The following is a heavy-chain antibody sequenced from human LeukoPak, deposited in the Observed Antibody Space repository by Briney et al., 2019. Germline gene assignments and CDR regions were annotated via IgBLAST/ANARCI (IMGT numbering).Heavy chain of an antibody. Sequence: PPGGSLRLSCAASGFTFSSYAMHWVRQAPGKGLEWVAVISYDGSNKYYADSVKGRFTISRDNSKNTLYLQMNSLRAEDTAVYYCARDLNIAARPRGPVDYWGQGTLVTVSS. J-gene: IGHJ4*02. CDR3: ARDLNIAARPRGPVDY. D-gene: IGHD6-6*01. CDR1: GFTFSSYA. V-gene: IGHV3-30-3*01. CDR2: ISYDGSNK.